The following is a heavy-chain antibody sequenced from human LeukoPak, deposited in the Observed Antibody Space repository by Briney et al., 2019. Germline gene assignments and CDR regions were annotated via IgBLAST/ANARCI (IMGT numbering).Heavy chain of an antibody. J-gene: IGHJ4*02. CDR1: GFTFSDY. Sequence: GGSLRLSCAASGFTFSDYMSWIRQAPGKGLEWVSYISSSGSTIYYADSVKGRFTISRDNAKNSLYLQMNSLRAEDTAVYYCARNSGSGAYYPFDHWGPGTLVTVSS. V-gene: IGHV3-11*01. D-gene: IGHD3-10*01. CDR2: ISSSGSTI. CDR3: ARNSGSGAYYPFDH.